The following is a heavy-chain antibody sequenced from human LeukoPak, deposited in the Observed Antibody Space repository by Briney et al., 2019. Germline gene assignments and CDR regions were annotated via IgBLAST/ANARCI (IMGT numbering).Heavy chain of an antibody. CDR1: GFTFSSYS. D-gene: IGHD3-10*01. V-gene: IGHV3-21*01. J-gene: IGHJ5*02. Sequence: GGTLRLSCADSGFTFSSYSMNWVRQAPGKGLEWVSSISSSSSYIYYAGSVKGRFTISRDNAKNSLYLQMNSLRAEDTAVYYCARDQTLLWFGELLGFDPWGQGTLVTVSS. CDR3: ARDQTLLWFGELLGFDP. CDR2: ISSSSSYI.